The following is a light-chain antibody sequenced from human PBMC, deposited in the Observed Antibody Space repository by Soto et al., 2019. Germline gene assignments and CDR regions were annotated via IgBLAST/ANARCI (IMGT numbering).Light chain of an antibody. CDR3: CSYAGSYTFEDVV. CDR2: DVS. Sequence: QSVLTQPRSVSGSPGQSVTISCTGTSSDVGGYNYVSWYQQHPGKAPKLMIYDVSKRPSGVPDRFSGSKSGNTASLTISGLQADDEADYYCCSYAGSYTFEDVVFGGGTKLTVL. V-gene: IGLV2-11*01. J-gene: IGLJ2*01. CDR1: SSDVGGYNY.